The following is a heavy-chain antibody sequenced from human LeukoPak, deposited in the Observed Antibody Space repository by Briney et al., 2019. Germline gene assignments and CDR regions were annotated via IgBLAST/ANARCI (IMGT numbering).Heavy chain of an antibody. Sequence: PSQTLSLTCTVSGGSISSGSYYWSWIRQPAGKGLEWIGRIYTSGSTNYTPSLKSRVTISVDTSKNQFSLKLSSVTAADTAVYYCARDLVAVAGTEYYFDYWGQGTLVTVS. CDR1: GGSISSGSYY. V-gene: IGHV4-61*02. J-gene: IGHJ4*02. CDR2: IYTSGST. CDR3: ARDLVAVAGTEYYFDY. D-gene: IGHD6-19*01.